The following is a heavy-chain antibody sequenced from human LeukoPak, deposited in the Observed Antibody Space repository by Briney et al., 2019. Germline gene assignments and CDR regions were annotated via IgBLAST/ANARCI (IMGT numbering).Heavy chain of an antibody. CDR1: GYSFATYW. CDR3: ARQTATINYFDY. CDR2: FVPYDSDP. J-gene: IGHJ4*02. D-gene: IGHD5-24*01. Sequence: GESLKISCKGSGYSFATYWIGWVRPMPGKGLELMWVFVPYDSDPRYSPSFQGQVTISADKSISTAYLQWSSLKASDTAMYYCARQTATINYFDYWGQGTLVTVSS. V-gene: IGHV5-51*01.